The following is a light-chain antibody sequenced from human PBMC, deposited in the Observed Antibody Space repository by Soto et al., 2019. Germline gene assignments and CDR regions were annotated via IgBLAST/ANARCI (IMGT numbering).Light chain of an antibody. CDR2: EVT. CDR3: SSYTISSTPWV. CDR1: GSDVGGYNY. J-gene: IGLJ3*02. Sequence: QSVLTQPASVSGSPGQSITISCTGTGSDVGGYNYVSWYQQNPGKAPKLMIYEVTNRPSGVSNRLSGSKSGNTASLTISGLQAEDEADYYCSSYTISSTPWVFGGGTKLTVL. V-gene: IGLV2-14*01.